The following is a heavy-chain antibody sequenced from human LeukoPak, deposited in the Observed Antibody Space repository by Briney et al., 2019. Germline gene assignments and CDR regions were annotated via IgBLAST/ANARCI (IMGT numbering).Heavy chain of an antibody. CDR1: GFTFSSYT. V-gene: IGHV3-48*02. Sequence: GGSLRLSCAASGFTFSSYTMNWVRKAPGKGLEWVSYVSASGSNTYYADSVRDRLTTSRDNAKNSLYLQMNSLRDDHTAANFCARSRGVSDCWGEGSLVSVSS. CDR3: ARSRGVSDC. CDR2: VSASGSNT. D-gene: IGHD3-10*01. J-gene: IGHJ4*02.